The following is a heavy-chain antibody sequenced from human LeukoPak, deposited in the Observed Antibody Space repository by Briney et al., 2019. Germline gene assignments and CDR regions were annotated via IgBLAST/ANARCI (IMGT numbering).Heavy chain of an antibody. CDR3: ARVVTMVRGVIWFDP. V-gene: IGHV3-66*01. D-gene: IGHD3-10*01. CDR2: IYSGGST. CDR1: GFTVSSNY. Sequence: GGSLRLSCAASGFTVSSNYMSWVRQAPGKGLEWVSVIYSGGSTYYADSVKGRFTISRDNSENTLYLQMNSLRAEDTAVYYCARVVTMVRGVIWFDPWGQGTLVTVSS. J-gene: IGHJ5*02.